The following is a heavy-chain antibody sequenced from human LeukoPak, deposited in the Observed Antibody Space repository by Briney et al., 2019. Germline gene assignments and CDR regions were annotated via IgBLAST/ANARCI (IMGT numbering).Heavy chain of an antibody. Sequence: PGGSLRLSCAASGFTFSSYSMNWVRQAPGKGLEWVSYISSSSSTIYYADSVKGRFTISRDNVKNSLYLQMNSLRAEDTAVYYCARVGYGGYDHFDYWGQGTLVTVSS. D-gene: IGHD5-12*01. J-gene: IGHJ4*02. V-gene: IGHV3-48*01. CDR3: ARVGYGGYDHFDY. CDR1: GFTFSSYS. CDR2: ISSSSSTI.